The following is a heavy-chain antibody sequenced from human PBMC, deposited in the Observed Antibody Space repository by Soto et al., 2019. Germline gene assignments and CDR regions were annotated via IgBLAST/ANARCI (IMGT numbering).Heavy chain of an antibody. CDR2: IYYSGST. CDR3: ARDHGYYDILTGYLQSGAFDI. V-gene: IGHV4-31*03. D-gene: IGHD3-9*01. J-gene: IGHJ3*02. CDR1: GGSISSGGYY. Sequence: SETLSLTCTVSGGSISSGGYYWSWIRQHPGKGLEWIGYIYYSGSTYYNPSLKSRVTISVDTSKNQFSLKLSSVTAADTAVYYCARDHGYYDILTGYLQSGAFDIWGQGTMVTVSS.